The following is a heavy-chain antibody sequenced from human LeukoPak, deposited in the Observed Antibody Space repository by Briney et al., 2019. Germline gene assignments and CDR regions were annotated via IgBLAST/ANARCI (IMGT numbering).Heavy chain of an antibody. Sequence: SVKVSCRASGGTFSSYAISWVRQAPGQGLEWMGGIIPIFGTANYAQKFQGRVTITADKSTSTAYMELSSLRSEDTAVYYCARGYSYGYPLDYWGQGTLVTVSS. D-gene: IGHD5-18*01. V-gene: IGHV1-69*06. CDR1: GGTFSSYA. CDR3: ARGYSYGYPLDY. J-gene: IGHJ4*02. CDR2: IIPIFGTA.